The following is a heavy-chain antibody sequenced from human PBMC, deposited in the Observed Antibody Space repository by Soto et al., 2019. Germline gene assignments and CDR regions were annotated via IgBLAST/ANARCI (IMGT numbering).Heavy chain of an antibody. CDR2: ISYDGSNK. V-gene: IGHV3-30-3*01. CDR3: ARDTERYFDY. CDR1: VFTFSSYA. Sequence: PRGSLRRSCPASVFTFSSYAMHWVRQAPGKGLEWVAVISYDGSNKYYADSVKGRFTISRDNSKNTLYLQMNSLRAEDTAVYYCARDTERYFDYWGQGTLVTVSS. J-gene: IGHJ4*02.